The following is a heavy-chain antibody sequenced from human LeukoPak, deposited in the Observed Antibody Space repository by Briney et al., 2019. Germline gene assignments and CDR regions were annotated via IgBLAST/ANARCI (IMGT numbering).Heavy chain of an antibody. Sequence: PGGSLRLSCAASGFTHSHFWMSWVRQAPGKGLEWVAYIKKTGSETYYMDSVEGRFTITRDNSRDSVFLHMYGLRAEDTAVYFCARENGYCSGANCYSYFDPWGQGTLVTVSS. J-gene: IGHJ4*02. D-gene: IGHD2-15*01. CDR3: ARENGYCSGANCYSYFDP. V-gene: IGHV3-7*01. CDR2: IKKTGSET. CDR1: GFTHSHFW.